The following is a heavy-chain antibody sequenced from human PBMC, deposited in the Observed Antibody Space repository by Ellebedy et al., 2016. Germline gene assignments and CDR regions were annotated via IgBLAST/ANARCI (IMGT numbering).Heavy chain of an antibody. CDR2: IYYSGST. CDR3: ARWGSGFDP. V-gene: IGHV4-59*12. Sequence: SETLSLXXTVSGGSISSYYWSWIRQPPGKGLEWIGYIYYSGSTNYNPSLKSRVTISVDTSKNQFSLKPSSVTAADTAVYYCARWGSGFDPWGQGTLVTVSS. D-gene: IGHD3-16*01. J-gene: IGHJ5*02. CDR1: GGSISSYY.